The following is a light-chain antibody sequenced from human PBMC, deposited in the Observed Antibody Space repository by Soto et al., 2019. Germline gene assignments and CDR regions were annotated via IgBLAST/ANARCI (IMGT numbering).Light chain of an antibody. Sequence: QSVLPQPASVSVSPGQSITISCTGTSSDVGGYNYVSWYQQHPGKAPKLMIYEVSNRPSGVSNRFSGSKSGNTASLTISGLQAEDEADYYCSSYTSSSPLVFGTGPKVTAL. V-gene: IGLV2-14*01. J-gene: IGLJ1*01. CDR1: SSDVGGYNY. CDR2: EVS. CDR3: SSYTSSSPLV.